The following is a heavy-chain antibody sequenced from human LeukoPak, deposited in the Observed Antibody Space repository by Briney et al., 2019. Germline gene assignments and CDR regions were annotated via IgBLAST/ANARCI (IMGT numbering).Heavy chain of an antibody. Sequence: PGESLRLSCAASGFAVSSYYMSWVRQAPGKGLEWVSAIFRDGSTSHADSVKGRFTISRDNSRNTVYLQMNSLRAEDTALYYCATETWNDWGQGTLVTVSS. CDR1: GFAVSSYY. V-gene: IGHV3-53*01. D-gene: IGHD1-1*01. CDR2: IFRDGST. J-gene: IGHJ4*02. CDR3: ATETWND.